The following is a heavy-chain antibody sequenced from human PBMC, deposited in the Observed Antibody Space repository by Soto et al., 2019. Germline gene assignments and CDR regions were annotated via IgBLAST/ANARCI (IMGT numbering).Heavy chain of an antibody. Sequence: SETLSLTCTVSGGSISSGDYYWSWIRQPPGKGLEWIGYIYYSGSTYYNPSLKSRVTISVDTSKNQFSLKLSSVTAADTAVYYCARAEMATTVDYWGQGTLVTVSS. V-gene: IGHV4-30-4*01. J-gene: IGHJ4*02. CDR1: GGSISSGDYY. CDR2: IYYSGST. CDR3: ARAEMATTVDY. D-gene: IGHD5-12*01.